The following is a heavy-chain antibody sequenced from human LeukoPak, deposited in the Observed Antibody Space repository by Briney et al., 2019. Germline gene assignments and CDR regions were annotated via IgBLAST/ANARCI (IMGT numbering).Heavy chain of an antibody. CDR1: GGSFSGYY. J-gene: IGHJ4*02. CDR2: INHSGST. CDR3: ARTISETGYSSGCPLDY. D-gene: IGHD6-19*01. V-gene: IGHV4-34*01. Sequence: SETLSLTCAVYGGSFSGYYWSWIRQPPGKGLEWMGEINHSGSTNYNPSLKSRVTISVDTSKNQFSLKLSSVTAADTAVYYCARTISETGYSSGCPLDYWGQGTLVTVSS.